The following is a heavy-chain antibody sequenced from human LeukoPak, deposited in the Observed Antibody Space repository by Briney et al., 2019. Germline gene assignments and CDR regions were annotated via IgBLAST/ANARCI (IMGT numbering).Heavy chain of an antibody. Sequence: GGSLRLSCAASVFTFSSYAMSWVRQAPGRGLEWVSAISGSGGSTYYADSVKGRFTISRDNSKNTLYLQINSLRDEDTAVYYCAKDLVGAANLIFDYWGQGTLVTVSS. V-gene: IGHV3-23*01. CDR1: VFTFSSYA. CDR3: AKDLVGAANLIFDY. D-gene: IGHD1-26*01. CDR2: ISGSGGST. J-gene: IGHJ4*02.